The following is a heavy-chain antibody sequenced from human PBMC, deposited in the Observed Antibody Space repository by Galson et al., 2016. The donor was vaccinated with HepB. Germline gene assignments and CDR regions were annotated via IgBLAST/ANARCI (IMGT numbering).Heavy chain of an antibody. D-gene: IGHD6-19*01. CDR2: ISQDGSEN. CDR1: GFTFNSPW. J-gene: IGHJ4*02. CDR3: ARDRRYNSGWGHYYDPESFDS. Sequence: SLRLSCAASGFTFNSPWMSWVRQAPEKGLEWVANISQDGSENHYVDSVQGRLPISRDNAENSLYLHMNSLRAEDTAVYYCARDRRYNSGWGHYYDPESFDSWGQGTLVTVSS. V-gene: IGHV3-7*03.